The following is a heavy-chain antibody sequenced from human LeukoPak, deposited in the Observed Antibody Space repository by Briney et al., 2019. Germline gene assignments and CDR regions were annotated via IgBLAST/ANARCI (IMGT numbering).Heavy chain of an antibody. CDR3: ARVRNYDILTGYFPYYYGMDV. CDR2: MNPNSGNT. V-gene: IGHV1-8*01. Sequence: WGSVKVSCKASGYTFTSYDINWVRQATGQGLEWMGWMNPNSGNTGYAQKFQGRVTMTRNTSISTAYMELSSLRSEDTAVYYCARVRNYDILTGYFPYYYGMDVWGQGTTVTVSS. D-gene: IGHD3-9*01. CDR1: GYTFTSYD. J-gene: IGHJ6*02.